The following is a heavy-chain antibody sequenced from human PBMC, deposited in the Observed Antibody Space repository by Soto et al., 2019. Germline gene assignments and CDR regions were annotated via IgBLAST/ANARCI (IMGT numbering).Heavy chain of an antibody. CDR2: IYYNGYT. D-gene: IGHD1-26*01. V-gene: IGHV4-59*01. CDR1: GGSIINNY. J-gene: IGHJ4*02. Sequence: QVQLQESGPGLVKPSETLSLTCTVSGGSIINNYWSWIRQPPGKGLEWIAYIYYNGYTKYNPSLESRVNISVDTSKNQFSLKLNSVTAADTAMYYCGRTTRRGSLDYWGQGALVTVSS. CDR3: GRTTRRGSLDY.